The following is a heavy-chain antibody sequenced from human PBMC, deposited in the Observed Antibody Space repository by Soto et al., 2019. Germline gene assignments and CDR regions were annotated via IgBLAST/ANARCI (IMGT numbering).Heavy chain of an antibody. V-gene: IGHV4-39*01. J-gene: IGHJ3*02. CDR3: ARRIPISYYYGSGSHRGYAFDI. Sequence: SETLSLTCTVSGGSISSSSYYWGWIRQPPGKGLEWIGSIYYSGSTYYNPSLKSRVNISVDTSKNQFSLKLSSVTAADTAVYYCARRIPISYYYGSGSHRGYAFDIWGQGTMVT. CDR2: IYYSGST. D-gene: IGHD3-10*01. CDR1: GGSISSSSYY.